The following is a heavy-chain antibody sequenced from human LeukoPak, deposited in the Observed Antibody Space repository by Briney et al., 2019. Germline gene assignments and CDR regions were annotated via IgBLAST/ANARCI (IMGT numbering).Heavy chain of an antibody. CDR1: GYTFTSYD. J-gene: IGHJ3*01. Sequence: ASVKVSCKASGYTFTSYDINWVRQAPGQGLEWMGWMDPNSGNTGHAQNFQGRFTMTRSTSISTAYMELTSLRSEDTAVYYCARSRGVLGGGSDSLYFWGQGTMVTVSS. CDR3: ARSRGVLGGGSDSLYF. D-gene: IGHD3-10*01. CDR2: MDPNSGNT. V-gene: IGHV1-8*01.